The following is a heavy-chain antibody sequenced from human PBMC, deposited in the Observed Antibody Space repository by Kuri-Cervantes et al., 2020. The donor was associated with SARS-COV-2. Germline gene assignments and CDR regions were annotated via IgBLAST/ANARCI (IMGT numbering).Heavy chain of an antibody. V-gene: IGHV3-23*01. CDR1: GFTFSSYA. CDR2: ISGSGGST. J-gene: IGHJ6*02. Sequence: GGSLRLSCAASGFTFSSYAMSWVRQAPGKGREWVSAISGSGGSTYYADSVKGRFTISRDNSKNTLYLQMNSLRAEDTAVYYCARAPMVRGVTHYYYYGMDVWGQGTTVTVSS. D-gene: IGHD3-10*01. CDR3: ARAPMVRGVTHYYYYGMDV.